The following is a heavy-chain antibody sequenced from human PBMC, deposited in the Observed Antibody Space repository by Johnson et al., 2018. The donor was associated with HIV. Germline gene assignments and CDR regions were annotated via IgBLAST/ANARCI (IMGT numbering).Heavy chain of an antibody. CDR2: IKSKTDGGTT. CDR3: ARDHLRRSHAFDI. V-gene: IGHV3-15*01. D-gene: IGHD2-15*01. J-gene: IGHJ3*02. CDR1: GFTFSNAW. Sequence: VQLVESGGGLVKPGGSLRLSCAASGFTFSNAWMSWVRQAPGKGLEWVGRIKSKTDGGTTDYAAPVKGRFTISRDDSKNTLYLQMNSLRAEDTAVYYCARDHLRRSHAFDIWGQGTMVTVSS.